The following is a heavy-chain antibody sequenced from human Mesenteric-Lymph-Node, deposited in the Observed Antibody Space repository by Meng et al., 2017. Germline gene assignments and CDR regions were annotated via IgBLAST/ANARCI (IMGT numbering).Heavy chain of an antibody. J-gene: IGHJ4*02. D-gene: IGHD6-19*01. CDR3: ARRGSLTYYFDY. V-gene: IGHV1-69*06. CDR2: IIPIFGTA. Sequence: QVQLVQSGAEVQKPGSSVKVSCKASGGTFSSYAISWVRQAPGQGLEWMGGIIPIFGTANYAQKFQGRVTITADKSTSTAYMELCSLRSEDTAVYYCARRGSLTYYFDYWGQGTLVTVSS. CDR1: GGTFSSYA.